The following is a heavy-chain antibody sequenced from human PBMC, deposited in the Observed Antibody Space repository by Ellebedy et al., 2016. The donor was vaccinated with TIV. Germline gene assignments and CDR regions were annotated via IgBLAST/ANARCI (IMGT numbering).Heavy chain of an antibody. Sequence: GESLKISXTASGFTFGDYAMSWFRQAPGKGLEWVAVISYDGSNKYYADSVKGRFTISRDNSKNTLYLQMNSLRAEDTAVYYCARDGYYGSGSYYNPINWFDPWGQGTLVTVSS. J-gene: IGHJ5*02. D-gene: IGHD3-10*01. V-gene: IGHV3-30-3*01. CDR3: ARDGYYGSGSYYNPINWFDP. CDR1: GFTFGDYA. CDR2: ISYDGSNK.